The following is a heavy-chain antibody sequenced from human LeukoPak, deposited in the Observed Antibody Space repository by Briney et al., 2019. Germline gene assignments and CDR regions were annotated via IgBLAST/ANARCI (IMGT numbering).Heavy chain of an antibody. CDR1: GDSISGYY. CDR3: ARASLPYYYGSGSYFFDY. CDR2: IYYSGTI. D-gene: IGHD3-10*01. Sequence: SETLSLICTVSGDSISGYYWSWIRQPPGKGLEWIGYIYYSGTINYNPSLKSRVTISVDTSKNQFSLKLSSVTAADTAVYYCARASLPYYYGSGSYFFDYWGQGTLVTVSS. J-gene: IGHJ4*02. V-gene: IGHV4-59*01.